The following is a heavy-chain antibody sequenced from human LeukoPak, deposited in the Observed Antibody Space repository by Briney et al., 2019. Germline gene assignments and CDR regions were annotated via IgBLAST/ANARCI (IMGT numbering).Heavy chain of an antibody. CDR1: GFTFSSHS. D-gene: IGHD4-17*01. V-gene: IGHV3-48*01. J-gene: IGHJ4*02. CDR3: AREGYGDYYHDS. Sequence: GGSLRLSCAASGFTFSSHSMNWVRQAPGKGLEWISYISSSSRTIYYADSVKGRFTISRDNAKNSLYLQMDNLRAEDTAVYYCAREGYGDYYHDSWGQGTLVTVSS. CDR2: ISSSSRTI.